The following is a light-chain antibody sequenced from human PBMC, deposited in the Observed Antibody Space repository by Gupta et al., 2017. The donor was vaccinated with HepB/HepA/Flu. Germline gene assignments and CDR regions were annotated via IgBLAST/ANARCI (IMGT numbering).Light chain of an antibody. CDR1: QSLLDSDDGNIY. CDR2: VLS. Sequence: TPGESASISCRSSQSLLDSDDGNIYLDWYLQKPGQSPQPLIYVLSNRASGVPDRFSGSGSGTDFTLNISRVEAEDVGIYYCMQRMDFASGTFGQGTKMEIK. V-gene: IGKV2-40*01. CDR3: MQRMDFASGT. J-gene: IGKJ2*02.